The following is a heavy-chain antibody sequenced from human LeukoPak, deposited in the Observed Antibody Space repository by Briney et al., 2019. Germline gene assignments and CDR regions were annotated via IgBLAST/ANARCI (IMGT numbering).Heavy chain of an antibody. CDR1: GFTFTNYW. D-gene: IGHD2-21*01. CDR2: INDDGSNT. CDR3: ARSYSATQIDY. Sequence: GGSLRLSCAASGFTFTNYWMHWVRQGPGKGLVWVSRINDDGSNTNYADSVTGRFTISRDNAKNTLFLQMSSLRAEDTAVYYCARSYSATQIDYWGQGSLVTVSS. J-gene: IGHJ4*02. V-gene: IGHV3-74*01.